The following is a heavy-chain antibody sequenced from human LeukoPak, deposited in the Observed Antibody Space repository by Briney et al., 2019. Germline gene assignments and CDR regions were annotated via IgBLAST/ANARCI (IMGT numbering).Heavy chain of an antibody. D-gene: IGHD3/OR15-3a*01. Sequence: SSETLSLTCTVSGYSISSGYFWGWIRQPPGKGLEWIGSIYHSGSTNYNPSLKSRVTISVDTSKNQFSLKVTSVTAADTAVYYCARQTGSGLFILPGGQGTLVTVSS. CDR2: IYHSGST. J-gene: IGHJ4*02. CDR1: GYSISSGYF. V-gene: IGHV4-38-2*02. CDR3: ARQTGSGLFILP.